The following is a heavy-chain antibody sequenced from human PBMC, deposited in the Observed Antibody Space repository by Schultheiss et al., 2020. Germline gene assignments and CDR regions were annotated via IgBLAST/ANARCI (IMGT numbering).Heavy chain of an antibody. V-gene: IGHV4-59*01. Sequence: SQTLSLTCTVSGGSISSYYWSWIRQPPGKGLEWIGYIYYSGSTNYNPSLKSRVTISVDTSKNQFSLKLSSVTAADTAVYYCARDYDYVWGSYHPGGYWGQGTLVSVCS. D-gene: IGHD3-16*02. CDR1: GGSISSYY. CDR3: ARDYDYVWGSYHPGGY. CDR2: IYYSGST. J-gene: IGHJ4*02.